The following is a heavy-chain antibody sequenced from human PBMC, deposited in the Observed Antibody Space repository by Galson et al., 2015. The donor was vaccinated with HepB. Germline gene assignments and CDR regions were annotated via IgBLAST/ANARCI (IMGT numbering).Heavy chain of an antibody. Sequence: SVKVSCKASGYTFTGYDIHWVRLAPGQGLEWMGRIDPKSGDTNYAQKFQGWVTMTRDTSINTAYMEVTRLRSDDTAVYYCAREESGYYDAFDIWGQGTMVTVSS. CDR2: IDPKSGDT. D-gene: IGHD3-9*01. V-gene: IGHV1-2*04. CDR3: AREESGYYDAFDI. J-gene: IGHJ3*02. CDR1: GYTFTGYD.